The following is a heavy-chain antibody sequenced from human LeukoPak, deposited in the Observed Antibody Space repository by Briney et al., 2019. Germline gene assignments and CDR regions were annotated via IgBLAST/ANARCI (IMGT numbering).Heavy chain of an antibody. J-gene: IGHJ4*02. V-gene: IGHV3-30*02. CDR2: IRYDGSNK. D-gene: IGHD1-26*01. CDR3: AKGSGSYLGY. CDR1: GFTFSSYG. Sequence: PGGSLRLSCAASGFTFSSYGMHRVRQAPGKGLEWAAFIRYDGSNKYYADSVKGRFTISRDNSKNTLYLQMNSLRAEDTAVYYCAKGSGSYLGYWGQGTLVTVSS.